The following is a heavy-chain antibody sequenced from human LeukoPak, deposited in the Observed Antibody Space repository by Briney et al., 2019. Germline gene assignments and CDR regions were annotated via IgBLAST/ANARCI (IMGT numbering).Heavy chain of an antibody. CDR1: GFTFSSYW. Sequence: GRSLRLSCAASGFTFSSYWMHCVRHVPGKGLVWVARINPGGSSITYADSVKGRFTISRDNAKNTLYLQTDSLRAEDTGVYYCARSNQADDYWGQGTLVTVSS. V-gene: IGHV3-74*01. CDR3: ARSNQADDY. D-gene: IGHD1-14*01. CDR2: INPGGSSI. J-gene: IGHJ4*02.